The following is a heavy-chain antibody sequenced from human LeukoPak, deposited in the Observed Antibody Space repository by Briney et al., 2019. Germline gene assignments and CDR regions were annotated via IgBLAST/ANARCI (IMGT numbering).Heavy chain of an antibody. D-gene: IGHD6-19*01. CDR2: IYHSGST. V-gene: IGHV4-30-2*01. CDR1: GGSISSGSYY. CDR3: ARCIAVAGKYYYGMDV. J-gene: IGHJ6*02. Sequence: SETLSLTCTVSGGSISSGSYYWSWIRQPPGKGLEWIGYIYHSGSTYYNPSLKSRVTISVDRSKNQFSLKLSSVTAADTAVYYCARCIAVAGKYYYGMDVWGQGTTVTVSS.